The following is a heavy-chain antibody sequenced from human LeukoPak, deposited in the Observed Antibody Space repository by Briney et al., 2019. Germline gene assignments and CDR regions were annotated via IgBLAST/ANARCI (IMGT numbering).Heavy chain of an antibody. CDR1: GGSISSSSYY. Sequence: SETLSLTCTVSGGSISSSSYYWGWIRQPPGKGLEWIGSIYYSGSTNYNPSLKSRVTISVDTSKNQFSLKLSSVTAADTAVYYCARDAGYGSGSFYYWGQGTLVTVSS. D-gene: IGHD3-10*01. V-gene: IGHV4-39*07. CDR2: IYYSGST. J-gene: IGHJ4*02. CDR3: ARDAGYGSGSFYY.